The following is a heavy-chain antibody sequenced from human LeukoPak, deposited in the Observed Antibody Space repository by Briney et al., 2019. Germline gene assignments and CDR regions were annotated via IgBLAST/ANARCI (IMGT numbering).Heavy chain of an antibody. CDR2: IIPIFGTA. V-gene: IGHV1-69*06. CDR3: ARGAPTSPYYYYGTDV. J-gene: IGHJ6*04. Sequence: ASVKVSCKASGGTFSSYAISWVRQAPGQGLEWMGGIIPIFGTANYAQKFQGRVTITADKSTSTAYMELSSLRSEDTAVYYCARGAPTSPYYYYGTDVWGKGTTVTVSS. D-gene: IGHD2-2*01. CDR1: GGTFSSYA.